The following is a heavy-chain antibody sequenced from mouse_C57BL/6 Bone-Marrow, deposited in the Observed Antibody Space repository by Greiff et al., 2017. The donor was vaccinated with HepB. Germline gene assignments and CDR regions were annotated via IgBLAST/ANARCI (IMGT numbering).Heavy chain of an antibody. D-gene: IGHD2-1*01. CDR2: IYPSDSET. J-gene: IGHJ2*01. CDR1: GYTFTSYW. CDR3: ARKRGYYGPTDY. Sequence: VQLQQPGAELVRPGSSVKLSCKASGYTFTSYWMDWVKQRPGQGLEWIGNIYPSDSETHYNQKFKDKATLTVDKSSSTAYMQLSSLTSEDSAVYYCARKRGYYGPTDYWGQGTTLTVSS. V-gene: IGHV1-61*01.